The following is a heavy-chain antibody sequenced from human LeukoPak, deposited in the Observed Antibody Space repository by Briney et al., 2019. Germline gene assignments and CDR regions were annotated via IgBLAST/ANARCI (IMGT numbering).Heavy chain of an antibody. J-gene: IGHJ6*02. CDR1: GFTISSYA. Sequence: QSGRSLRLSCAASGFTISSYAMHWVRQAPGKGLEWVAVISYDGSNKYYADSVKGRFTISRDKSKNTLYLQMNSLRAEDTAVYYCARDHLRSGQQLGYYYYGMDVWGQGTTVTVSS. CDR3: ARDHLRSGQQLGYYYYGMDV. CDR2: ISYDGSNK. V-gene: IGHV3-30*04. D-gene: IGHD6-13*01.